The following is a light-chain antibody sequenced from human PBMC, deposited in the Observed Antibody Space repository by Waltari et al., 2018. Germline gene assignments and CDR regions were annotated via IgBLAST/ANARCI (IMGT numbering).Light chain of an antibody. J-gene: IGLJ2*01. Sequence: NFMLTQPHSVSGSPGMTITISCTRSVGSIASAYVQWYQQCPGRAPITLIYEDSVRLAGVPVRFSASIDSSSSSASLTISGLRSDDEADYFCQSYDKPTVIFGGGTRVTV. V-gene: IGLV6-57*03. CDR1: VGSIASAY. CDR2: EDS. CDR3: QSYDKPTVI.